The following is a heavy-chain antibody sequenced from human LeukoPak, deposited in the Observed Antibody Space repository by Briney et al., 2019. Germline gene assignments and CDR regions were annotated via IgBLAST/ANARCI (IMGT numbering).Heavy chain of an antibody. J-gene: IGHJ5*02. CDR3: ARVFPLYSSSSNVGWFDP. Sequence: GASVKVSCKASGYSFTRYYLHWVRQAPGQGLEWMGIIDPSGGSTSYAQKFQGRVTMTRDTATSTVYMELRSLRSDDTAVYYCARVFPLYSSSSNVGWFDPWGQGTLVTVSS. V-gene: IGHV1-46*01. CDR2: IDPSGGST. CDR1: GYSFTRYY. D-gene: IGHD6-13*01.